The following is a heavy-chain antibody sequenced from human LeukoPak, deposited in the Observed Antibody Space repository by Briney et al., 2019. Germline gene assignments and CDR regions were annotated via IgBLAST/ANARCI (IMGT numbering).Heavy chain of an antibody. J-gene: IGHJ3*02. CDR1: GGTFSSYA. CDR2: MNPNSGNT. V-gene: IGHV1-8*02. CDR3: ARGTDSGSYSDAFDI. Sequence: GASVKVSFTASGGTFSSYAISWVRQATGQGLEWMGWMNPNSGNTGYAQKFQGRVTMTRNTSISTAYMELSSLRSEDTAVYYCARGTDSGSYSDAFDIWGQGTMVTVSS. D-gene: IGHD1-26*01.